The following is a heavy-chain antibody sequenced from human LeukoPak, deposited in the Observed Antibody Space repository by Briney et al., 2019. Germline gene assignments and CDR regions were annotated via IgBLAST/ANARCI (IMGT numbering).Heavy chain of an antibody. Sequence: SGGSLRLSCAASGFTFSSYAVSWVRQAPGKGLERVSTISGSVGNTYYADSVRGRFTISRDNSKNTLYLQMSSLRAEDTAVYYCAKHFYDSSGRFDFWGQGTLVTVSS. CDR1: GFTFSSYA. V-gene: IGHV3-23*01. J-gene: IGHJ4*02. CDR2: ISGSVGNT. CDR3: AKHFYDSSGRFDF. D-gene: IGHD3-22*01.